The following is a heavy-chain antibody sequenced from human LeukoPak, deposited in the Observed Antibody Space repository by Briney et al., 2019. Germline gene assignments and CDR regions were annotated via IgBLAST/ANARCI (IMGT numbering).Heavy chain of an antibody. CDR3: AKPSGYYLTYFDY. CDR1: GFTFSTYA. J-gene: IGHJ4*02. CDR2: ISFSAGST. V-gene: IGHV3-23*01. Sequence: QTGGSLRLSCAASGFTFSTYAMRWVRQAPGRGLYWVSAISFSAGSTYYADSVKGLFTISRDNSNNTLYQQENSLRDEDTVVYYFAKPSGYYLTYFDYLGGAALVTVSS. D-gene: IGHD3-22*01.